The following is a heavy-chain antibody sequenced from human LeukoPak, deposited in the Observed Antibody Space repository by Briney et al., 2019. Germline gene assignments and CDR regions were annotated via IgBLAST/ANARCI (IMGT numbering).Heavy chain of an antibody. Sequence: GGTLRLSCAASGFTFSSYGMSWVRQAPGKGLEWVSAISGSAVSTYYADSVKGRFTISRDNSKNTLYPQMNSPRVEDTAVYYCAKAVPKAVVTPSFDYWGQGTLVTVSS. CDR2: ISGSAVST. CDR3: AKAVPKAVVTPSFDY. CDR1: GFTFSSYG. V-gene: IGHV3-23*01. J-gene: IGHJ4*02. D-gene: IGHD4-23*01.